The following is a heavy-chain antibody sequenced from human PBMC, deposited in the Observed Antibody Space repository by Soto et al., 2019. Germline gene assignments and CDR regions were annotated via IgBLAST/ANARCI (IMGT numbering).Heavy chain of an antibody. CDR3: TRGTLGVLEY. V-gene: IGHV1-18*04. J-gene: IGHJ4*02. Sequence: QIQLVQSGGEVKRPGASVMVSCKASGYSLTSYGISWVRLVPGQGLEWMAWITTSNGNRNFARKFQDRGSLTADISTSTVYMELRSLTSDDTAVYYCTRGTLGVLEYWGQGTLVPVSS. CDR2: ITTSNGNR. D-gene: IGHD3-3*01. CDR1: GYSLTSYG.